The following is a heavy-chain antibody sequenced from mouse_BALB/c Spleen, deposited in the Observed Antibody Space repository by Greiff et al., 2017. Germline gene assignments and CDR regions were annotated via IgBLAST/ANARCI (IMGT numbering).Heavy chain of an antibody. J-gene: IGHJ3*01. CDR1: GFTFSSYA. Sequence: EVMLVESGGGLVKPGGSLKLSCAASGFTFSSYAMSWVRQSPEKRLEWVAEISSGGSYTYYPDTVTGRFTISRDNAKNTLYLEMSSLRSEDTAMYYCARIGNYEGFAYWGQGTLVTVSA. CDR2: ISSGGSYT. CDR3: ARIGNYEGFAY. D-gene: IGHD2-1*01. V-gene: IGHV5-9-4*01.